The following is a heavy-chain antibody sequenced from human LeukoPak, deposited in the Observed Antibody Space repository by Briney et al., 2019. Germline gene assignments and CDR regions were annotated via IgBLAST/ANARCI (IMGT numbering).Heavy chain of an antibody. CDR1: GFTFSSYG. CDR2: IWYDGSNK. J-gene: IGHJ4*02. D-gene: IGHD3-22*01. Sequence: GVSLRLSCAASGFTFSSYGMHWVRQAPGKGLEWVAVIWYDGSNKYYADSVKGRFTISRDNSKNTLYLQMNSLKTEDTAVYYCTTDPPSFPHYYDSSGYYRTFDYWGQGTLVTFSS. CDR3: TTDPPSFPHYYDSSGYYRTFDY. V-gene: IGHV3-33*01.